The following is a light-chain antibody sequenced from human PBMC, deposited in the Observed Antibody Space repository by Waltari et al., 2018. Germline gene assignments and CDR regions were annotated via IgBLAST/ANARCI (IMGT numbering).Light chain of an antibody. Sequence: SYELTQPPSVSVSPGQTARITCSGDELPRQNAYWYQQKSRQAPGFVIYKDKERPSGIPERFSGSSSGTTVSLTISGVLAEDEADYYCQSLDRSGTVIFGGGTTLTVL. CDR2: KDK. CDR3: QSLDRSGTVI. V-gene: IGLV3-25*03. J-gene: IGLJ2*01. CDR1: ELPRQN.